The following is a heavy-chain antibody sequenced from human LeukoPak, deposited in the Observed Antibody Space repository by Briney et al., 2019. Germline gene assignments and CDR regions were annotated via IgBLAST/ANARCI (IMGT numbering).Heavy chain of an antibody. CDR3: ANALPDYFGMDV. CDR2: TNSDGSNT. V-gene: IGHV3-74*01. Sequence: GGSLRLSCAASGFTFDAYYIHWVRQAPGQGLVWVSRTNSDGSNTRYADSVKGRFTMSVDDAKKTLYLQMNSLRAEGTAVYYCANALPDYFGMDVWGQGTTVTVYS. CDR1: GFTFDAYY. J-gene: IGHJ6*02.